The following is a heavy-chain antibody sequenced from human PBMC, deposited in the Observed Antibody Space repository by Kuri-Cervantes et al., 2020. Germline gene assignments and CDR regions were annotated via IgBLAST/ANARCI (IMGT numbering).Heavy chain of an antibody. J-gene: IGHJ6*03. CDR3: ARDGAGRGHYYYMDV. D-gene: IGHD6-13*01. Sequence: GGSLRLSCAASGFTFSSYAMSWVRQAPGKGLEWVSAISGSGGSTYYADSVKGRFTISRDNSKNTLYPQMNSLRAEDTAVYYCARDGAGRGHYYYMDVWGKGITVTVSS. CDR2: ISGSGGST. V-gene: IGHV3-23*01. CDR1: GFTFSSYA.